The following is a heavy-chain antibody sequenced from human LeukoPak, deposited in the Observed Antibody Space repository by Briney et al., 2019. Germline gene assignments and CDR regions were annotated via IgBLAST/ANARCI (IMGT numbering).Heavy chain of an antibody. J-gene: IGHJ4*02. CDR1: GFTFSIYS. CDR3: AIETATGVSSSWYYDY. D-gene: IGHD6-13*01. V-gene: IGHV3-64*02. Sequence: PGGSLRLSCAASGFTFSIYSIHWVRQAPGKGLEYVSAITSDGGGTFYADSVQGRFTISRDNSKNTLYLQMGSLRTEDMAVYYCAIETATGVSSSWYYDYWGQGTLVAVSS. CDR2: ITSDGGGT.